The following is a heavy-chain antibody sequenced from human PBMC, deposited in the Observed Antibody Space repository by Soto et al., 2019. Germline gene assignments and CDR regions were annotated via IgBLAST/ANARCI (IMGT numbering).Heavy chain of an antibody. D-gene: IGHD5-12*01. CDR2: IYHSGST. CDR3: ARVPNPFRLKIGYEDAFDF. CDR1: GGSISSGGYS. Sequence: SETLSLTCAVSGGSISSGGYSWSCIRQPPGKGLEWIGYIYHSGSTYYNPSLKSRITINPDTSKNQFSLQLNSVTPEDTAVYYCARVPNPFRLKIGYEDAFDFWGQGTMVTVSS. V-gene: IGHV4-30-2*05. J-gene: IGHJ3*01.